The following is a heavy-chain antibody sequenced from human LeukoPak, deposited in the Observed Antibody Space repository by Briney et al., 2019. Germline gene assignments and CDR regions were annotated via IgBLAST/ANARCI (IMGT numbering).Heavy chain of an antibody. V-gene: IGHV3-23*01. D-gene: IGHD5-18*01. CDR3: AKDPEAMVISYYFDY. CDR1: GFTFSSYA. CDR2: ISGSGLST. Sequence: GGSPRLSCAASGFTFSSYAMSWVRQAPGKGLEWVSAISGSGLSTYYADSVKGRFTISRDNSKNTLYLQMNSLRAEDTALYYCAKDPEAMVISYYFDYWGQGTLVTVSS. J-gene: IGHJ4*02.